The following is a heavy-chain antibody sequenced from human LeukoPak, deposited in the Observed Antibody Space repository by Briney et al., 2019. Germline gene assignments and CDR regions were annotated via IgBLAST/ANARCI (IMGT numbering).Heavy chain of an antibody. D-gene: IGHD1-26*01. J-gene: IGHJ4*02. CDR1: GFTFGSYA. CDR2: ISGSGGST. Sequence: GGSLRLSCAASGFTFGSYAMSWVRQAPGKGLEWVSAISGSGGSTYYADSVKGRFTISRDNSKNTLYLQMNSLRAEDTAVYYCAKKLRGSYYFDYWGQGTLVTVSS. CDR3: AKKLRGSYYFDY. V-gene: IGHV3-23*01.